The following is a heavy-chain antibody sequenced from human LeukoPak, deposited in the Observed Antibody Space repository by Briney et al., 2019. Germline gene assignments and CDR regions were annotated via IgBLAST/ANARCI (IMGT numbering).Heavy chain of an antibody. CDR2: IKEDGSEK. CDR1: GFTFSSYW. J-gene: IGHJ5*02. Sequence: GRSLRLSYAASGFTFSSYWMTWVRQAPGKGLEWVANIKEDGSEKYYVDSVEGRFTISRDNAKNSLYLQMNSLRAEDTAVYYCASFGDRAYCGGGCYSAWGQGTLVTVSS. V-gene: IGHV3-7*01. CDR3: ASFGDRAYCGGGCYSA. D-gene: IGHD2-21*02.